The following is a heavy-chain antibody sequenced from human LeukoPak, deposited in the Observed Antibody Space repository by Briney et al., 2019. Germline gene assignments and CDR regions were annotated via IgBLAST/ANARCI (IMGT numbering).Heavy chain of an antibody. CDR3: GRGRGRAYYYYHYMDV. CDR2: INHSGST. CDR1: GGSFSGYY. Sequence: SETLSLTCGVYGGSFSGYYWSWFRQSPGKGREVSGEINHSGSTNYNPSLKSRITMSVDTSKNQFSLRVSAVTAADKGVYYRGRGRGRAYYYYHYMDVWGSGTTVIVSS. J-gene: IGHJ6*03. V-gene: IGHV4-34*01.